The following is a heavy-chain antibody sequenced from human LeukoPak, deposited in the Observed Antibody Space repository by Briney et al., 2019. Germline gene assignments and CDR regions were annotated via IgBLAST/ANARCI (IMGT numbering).Heavy chain of an antibody. J-gene: IGHJ4*02. CDR1: GGTFRSYA. D-gene: IGHD5-12*01. Sequence: SVKVSCKASGGTFRSYAISWVRQAPGQGLEWMGGIIPIFGTANYAQKFQGRVTITTDESTSTAYMELSSLRSEDTAVYYCARGIGYSGYDAKVGAFDYWGQGTLVTVSS. CDR2: IIPIFGTA. CDR3: ARGIGYSGYDAKVGAFDY. V-gene: IGHV1-69*05.